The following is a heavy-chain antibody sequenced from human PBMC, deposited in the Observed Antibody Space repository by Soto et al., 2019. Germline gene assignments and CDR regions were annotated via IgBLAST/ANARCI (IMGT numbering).Heavy chain of an antibody. CDR2: MSYDGSNK. V-gene: IGHV3-30*04. Sequence: QVQLVESGGGVVQPGRSLRLSCAASGFTFSRFAMHWVRQAPGKGVKWVAVMSYDGSNKYYGDSVKGRFTISRDNSNHTLLLPRSNLGSDDTAIYYSAGAIQTTGFEYRGQGTLVTASS. D-gene: IGHD4-4*01. CDR1: GFTFSRFA. CDR3: AGAIQTTGFEY. J-gene: IGHJ4*02.